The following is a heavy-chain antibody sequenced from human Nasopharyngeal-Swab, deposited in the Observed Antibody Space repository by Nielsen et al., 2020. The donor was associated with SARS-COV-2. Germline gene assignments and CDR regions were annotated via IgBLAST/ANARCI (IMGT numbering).Heavy chain of an antibody. D-gene: IGHD6-13*01. CDR1: GFTFNNYW. J-gene: IGHJ6*03. CDR2: ITSDGTTT. CDR3: ARELYSSSYYYMDV. V-gene: IGHV3-74*01. Sequence: GGSLRLSCTAYGFTFNNYWMDWVRQVPGKGLVWVSHITSDGTTTSYSDSVKGRFTISRDNSKDTLYLQMNSLRAEDTAVYYCARELYSSSYYYMDVWGKGTTVTVSS.